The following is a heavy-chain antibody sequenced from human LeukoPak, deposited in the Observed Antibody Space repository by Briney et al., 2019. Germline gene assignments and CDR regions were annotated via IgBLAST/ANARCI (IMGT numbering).Heavy chain of an antibody. J-gene: IGHJ4*02. CDR1: GYTFSDYY. Sequence: ASVKVSCKTSGYTFSDYYMHWVRQAPGQGLEWMGYIIPNSGGTTYAQKFQGRVTMTRDTSISTAYMELSRLRSDDTAVYYCARDLPYYDILTSTYNWGQGTLVTVSP. CDR2: IIPNSGGT. V-gene: IGHV1-2*02. D-gene: IGHD3-9*01. CDR3: ARDLPYYDILTSTYN.